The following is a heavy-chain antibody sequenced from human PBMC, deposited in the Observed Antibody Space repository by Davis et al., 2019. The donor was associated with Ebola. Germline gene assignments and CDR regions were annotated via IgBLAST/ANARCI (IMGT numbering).Heavy chain of an antibody. Sequence: PSETLSLTCTVSGGSISSGDYYWSWIRQPPGKGLEWIGYIYYSGSTYYNPSLKSRVTISVDTSKNQFSLKLSSVTAADTAVYYCAREQLGGRGGTYYYGMDVWGKGTTVTVSS. J-gene: IGHJ6*04. CDR1: GGSISSGDYY. CDR3: AREQLGGRGGTYYYGMDV. D-gene: IGHD6-6*01. V-gene: IGHV4-30-4*01. CDR2: IYYSGST.